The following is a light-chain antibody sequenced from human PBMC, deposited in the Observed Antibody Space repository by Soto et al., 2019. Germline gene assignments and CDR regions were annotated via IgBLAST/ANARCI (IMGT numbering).Light chain of an antibody. Sequence: QSVLTQPPSVSGAPGQRVTISCTGSSSNIGAGYDVHWYQQLPGTAPKLLIYGHSNRPSGVPDRFSCYKSGTSAYLAITGLQAEDEADYYCQSYDSSLSVVFGGGTKLTVL. CDR2: GHS. CDR3: QSYDSSLSVV. V-gene: IGLV1-40*01. CDR1: SSNIGAGYD. J-gene: IGLJ2*01.